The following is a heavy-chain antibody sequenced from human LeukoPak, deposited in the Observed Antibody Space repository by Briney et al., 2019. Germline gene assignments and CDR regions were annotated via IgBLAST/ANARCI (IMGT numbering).Heavy chain of an antibody. V-gene: IGHV4-59*01. J-gene: IGHJ4*02. CDR1: GGSISSYY. D-gene: IGHD5-18*01. CDR2: IYYSGCT. Sequence: SETLSLTCTVSGGSISSYYWSWLRQPPGKGLEWIGYIYYSGCTNYNPSLKSRVTISVDTSKNQFSLKLSSVTAADTAVYYCARGGRGYSYGVDYWGQGTMVTVSS. CDR3: ARGGRGYSYGVDY.